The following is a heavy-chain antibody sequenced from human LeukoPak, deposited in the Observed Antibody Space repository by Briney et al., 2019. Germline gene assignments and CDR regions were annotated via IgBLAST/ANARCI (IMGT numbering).Heavy chain of an antibody. CDR3: ASIQWLATYYFDY. J-gene: IGHJ4*02. Sequence: PSETLSLTCTVSGGSISSSSYYWGWIRQPPGKGLEWIGSIYYSGSTYYNPSLKSRVTISVDTSKNQFSLKLSSVTAADTAVYYCASIQWLATYYFDYWGQGTLVTVSS. D-gene: IGHD6-19*01. CDR1: GGSISSSSYY. V-gene: IGHV4-39*07. CDR2: IYYSGST.